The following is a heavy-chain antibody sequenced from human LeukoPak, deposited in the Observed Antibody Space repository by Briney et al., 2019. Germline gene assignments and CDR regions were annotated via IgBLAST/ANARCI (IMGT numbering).Heavy chain of an antibody. CDR1: GFTFSSNY. D-gene: IGHD6-13*01. CDR2: LTNSGGSGGVT. J-gene: IGHJ4*02. Sequence: PGGSLRLSCAASGFTFSSNYMSWVRQAPGKGLEWVSALTNSGGSGGVTYYADSVKGRFIISRDNSKNTLYLQMNSLRAEDTAVYYCAKEDTSSSWFLFDYWGQGTLVTVSS. CDR3: AKEDTSSSWFLFDY. V-gene: IGHV3-23*01.